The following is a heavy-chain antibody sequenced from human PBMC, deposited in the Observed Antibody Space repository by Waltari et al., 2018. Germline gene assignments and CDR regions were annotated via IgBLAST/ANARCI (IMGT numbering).Heavy chain of an antibody. CDR3: ATYIGASLGTAAFDV. CDR2: LSYSGAT. D-gene: IGHD5-12*01. Sequence: QLQLQESGPGLVKPSETLSLTCSVSGVSIPSDRHYWGWIRQPPGQGLEWIATLSYSGATYSSPSLKSRVTISRDTSKNQVSLKLGSVTAADTAVYYCATYIGASLGTAAFDVWGQGTMVTVSS. V-gene: IGHV4-39*01. J-gene: IGHJ3*01. CDR1: GVSIPSDRHY.